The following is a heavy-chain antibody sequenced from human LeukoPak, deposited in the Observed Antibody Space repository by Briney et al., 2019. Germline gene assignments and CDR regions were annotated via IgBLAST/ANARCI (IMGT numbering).Heavy chain of an antibody. CDR3: AKTPRDCSSTSCYWYNWFDP. V-gene: IGHV3-23*01. J-gene: IGHJ5*02. CDR1: GFTFSSYA. Sequence: GGSLRLSCAASGFTFSSYAMSWVRQAPGKGLEWVSAISGSGGSTYYADSVKGRSTISRDNSKNTLYLQMNSLRAEDTAVYYCAKTPRDCSSTSCYWYNWFDPWGQGTLVTVSS. D-gene: IGHD2-2*01. CDR2: ISGSGGST.